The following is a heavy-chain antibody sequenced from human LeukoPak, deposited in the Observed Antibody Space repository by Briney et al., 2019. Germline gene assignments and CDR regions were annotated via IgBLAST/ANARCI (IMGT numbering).Heavy chain of an antibody. Sequence: PSETLSLTCTVSGGSIGSGDYYWRWIRQPPGKGLEWIGYIYYSGSTYYNPSLKSRVTISVDTSKNQFSLKLSSVTAADTAVYYCAREGTGQWLVQIDYWGQGTLVTVSS. CDR3: AREGTGQWLVQIDY. V-gene: IGHV4-30-4*01. CDR1: GGSIGSGDYY. J-gene: IGHJ4*02. D-gene: IGHD6-19*01. CDR2: IYYSGST.